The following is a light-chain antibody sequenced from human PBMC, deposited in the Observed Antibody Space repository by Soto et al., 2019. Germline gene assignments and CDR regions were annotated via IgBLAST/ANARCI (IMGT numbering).Light chain of an antibody. CDR3: SSYTSSNTVV. CDR1: SSDVGRYNY. J-gene: IGLJ2*01. V-gene: IGLV2-14*03. CDR2: DVS. Sequence: QSVLTQPASVSGSPGQSITISCTGTSSDVGRYNYVSWYQQHPGKAPKLMIYDVSHRPSGVSDRFSGSKSGNTASLTISGLQAEDEADYYCSSYTSSNTVVFGGGTKLTVL.